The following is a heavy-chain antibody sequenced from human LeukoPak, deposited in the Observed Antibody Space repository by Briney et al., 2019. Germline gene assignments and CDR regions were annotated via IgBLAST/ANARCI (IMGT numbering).Heavy chain of an antibody. CDR3: AGDAEHLYFVFDY. CDR2: INWNGGST. V-gene: IGHV3-20*04. D-gene: IGHD2-8*01. J-gene: IGHJ4*02. Sequence: GGSLRLSCAASGFTFDDYGMSWVRQAPGKGLEWVSGINWNGGSTGYADSVRGRFTISRDNAKNSLYLQMNSLRDEDTAVYYCAGDAEHLYFVFDYWGQGTPVSVSS. CDR1: GFTFDDYG.